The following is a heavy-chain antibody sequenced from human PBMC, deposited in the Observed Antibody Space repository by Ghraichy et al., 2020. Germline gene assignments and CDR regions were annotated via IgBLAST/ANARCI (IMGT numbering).Heavy chain of an antibody. CDR3: ARLMVRGVIPIDWFDL. D-gene: IGHD3-10*01. Sequence: SETLSLTCSVSGHPMRSEKNWGWIRQPPGKGLEWIGSLYHSGATYYNPSLESRVTVSVDTSKNQFFLRLNSVTAADTAIYYCARLMVRGVIPIDWFDLWGQGVPVTVSS. V-gene: IGHV4-38-2*02. CDR1: GHPMRSEKN. CDR2: LYHSGAT. J-gene: IGHJ5*02.